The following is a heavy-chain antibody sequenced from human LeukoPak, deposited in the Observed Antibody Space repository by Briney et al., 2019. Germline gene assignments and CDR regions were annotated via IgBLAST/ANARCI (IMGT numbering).Heavy chain of an antibody. CDR3: ATAVGAAGLGKANFDY. V-gene: IGHV1-24*01. J-gene: IGHJ4*02. CDR1: EYTLTELS. Sequence: ASVKVSCKVSEYTLTELSMHWVRQAPGKGLEWMGGFDPEDGETIYAQKFQGRVTMTEDTSTDTAYMELSSLRSEDTAVYYCATAVGAAGLGKANFDYWGQGTLVTVSS. CDR2: FDPEDGET. D-gene: IGHD6-13*01.